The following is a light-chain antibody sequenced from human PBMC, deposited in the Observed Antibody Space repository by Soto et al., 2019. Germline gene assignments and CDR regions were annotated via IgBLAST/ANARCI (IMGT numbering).Light chain of an antibody. V-gene: IGKV1-8*01. CDR2: DAS. CDR1: QGISSY. CDR3: QQSYSSPPT. J-gene: IGKJ1*01. Sequence: AIRMTQSPSSFSASTGDRVTITCRASQGISSYLAWYQQKPGKAPKLLIYDASTLESGVPSRFSGSRSGTEFTLTISSLQPDDFATYYCQQSYSSPPTFGQGTKVDIK.